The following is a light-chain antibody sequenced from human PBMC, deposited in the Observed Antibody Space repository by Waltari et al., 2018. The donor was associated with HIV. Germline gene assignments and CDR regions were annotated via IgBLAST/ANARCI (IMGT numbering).Light chain of an antibody. Sequence: SYELTQPPSVSVSPGQTAAITCFGEVLASKYSYWYQQKPGQAPVILIYKDAERPPGVPARFSGSKSGTTVTLTIRGVQAEDEGDYYCQSIDNRNIHVVFGGGTKLTVL. J-gene: IGLJ2*01. V-gene: IGLV3-25*03. CDR1: VLASKY. CDR2: KDA. CDR3: QSIDNRNIHVV.